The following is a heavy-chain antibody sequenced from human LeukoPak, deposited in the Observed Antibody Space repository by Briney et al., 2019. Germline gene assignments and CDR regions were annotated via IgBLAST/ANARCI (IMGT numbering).Heavy chain of an antibody. CDR1: GGSISSSSYY. CDR2: IYYSGST. CDR3: ARHDIYSGYGGDY. D-gene: IGHD5-12*01. V-gene: IGHV4-39*01. J-gene: IGHJ4*02. Sequence: PSETLSLTCTVSGGSISSSSYYWGWIRQPPGKGLGWIGSIYYSGSTYYNPSLKSRVTISVDTSKNQFSLKLSSVTAADTAVYYCARHDIYSGYGGDYWGQGTLVTVSS.